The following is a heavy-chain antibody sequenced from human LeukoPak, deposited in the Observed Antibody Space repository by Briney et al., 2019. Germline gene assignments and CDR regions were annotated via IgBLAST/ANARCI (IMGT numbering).Heavy chain of an antibody. V-gene: IGHV1-69*05. D-gene: IGHD3-3*01. CDR2: IIPIFGTA. Sequence: GASVKVSCKASGGTFSSYAISWVRQAPGQGLEWMGRIIPIFGTANYAQKFQGRVTITTDESTSTAYMELSSLRSEDTAVYYCASCPIRPRYYDFWSATKGWFDPWGQGTLVTVSS. J-gene: IGHJ5*02. CDR3: ASCPIRPRYYDFWSATKGWFDP. CDR1: GGTFSSYA.